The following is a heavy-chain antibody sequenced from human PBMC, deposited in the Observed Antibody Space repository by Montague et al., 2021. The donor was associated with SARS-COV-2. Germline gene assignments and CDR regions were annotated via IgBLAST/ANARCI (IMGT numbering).Heavy chain of an antibody. Sequence: SETLSLTCAVYGGSFTENFWTWIRQPPGKGLEWIGEINHSGTSNYNASLRSRVTISIDMAKNQFSLRLSALAAADTAVYYCARGRSTLVRGVIFTSYYYYYYGIDVWGQGTTVTVSS. CDR3: ARGRSTLVRGVIFTSYYYYYYGIDV. CDR1: GGSFTENF. CDR2: INHSGTS. J-gene: IGHJ6*02. D-gene: IGHD3-10*01. V-gene: IGHV4-34*01.